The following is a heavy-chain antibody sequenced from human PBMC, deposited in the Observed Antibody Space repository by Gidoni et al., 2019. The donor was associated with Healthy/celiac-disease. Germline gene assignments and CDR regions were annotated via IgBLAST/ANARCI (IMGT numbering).Heavy chain of an antibody. Sequence: QLQLQESGPGLATPSETLSRTCTDSGGSISRSSYYWRWIRQPPGKVLEWIGSTYYSGSTYYNPSLKSRVTISVDTSKIQFSLKLSSVTAADTAVYYCARLVGGDYDILTGYYKPHDYWGQGTLVTVSS. CDR1: GGSISRSSYY. CDR2: TYYSGST. CDR3: ARLVGGDYDILTGYYKPHDY. J-gene: IGHJ4*02. D-gene: IGHD3-9*01. V-gene: IGHV4-39*01.